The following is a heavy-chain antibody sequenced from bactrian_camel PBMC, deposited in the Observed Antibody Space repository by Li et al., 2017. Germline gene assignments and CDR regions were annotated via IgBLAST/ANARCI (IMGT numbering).Heavy chain of an antibody. CDR1: GYTYSKIY. CDR3: AAADSRPVGGNYSPLWVSEYNY. V-gene: IGHV3S40*01. D-gene: IGHD2*01. Sequence: VQLVESGGGSVQAGGSLRLSSAASGYTYSKIYMAWFRQAPGKEREGVAVIRTGTGHTNYADSVKGRFTLSEENAAKNTVYLQMSSLKPEDTAVYYCAAADSRPVGGNYSPLWVSEYNYWGQGTQVTVS. J-gene: IGHJ4*01. CDR2: IRTGTGHT.